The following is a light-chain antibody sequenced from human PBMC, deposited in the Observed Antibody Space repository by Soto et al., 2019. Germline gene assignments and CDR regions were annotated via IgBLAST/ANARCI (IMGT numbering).Light chain of an antibody. CDR1: QSLLHSNGYNY. J-gene: IGKJ2*01. Sequence: DIVMTQSPLSLPVTPGEPASISCRSSQSLLHSNGYNYLDWYLQKPGQSPQLLIYLGSNRAPGVPDRFSGSGSGTYFTLTISRLEPEDVAVYYCQQYNRSPPMYIFGPGTKLEIQ. CDR2: LGS. CDR3: QQYNRSPPMYI. V-gene: IGKV2-28*01.